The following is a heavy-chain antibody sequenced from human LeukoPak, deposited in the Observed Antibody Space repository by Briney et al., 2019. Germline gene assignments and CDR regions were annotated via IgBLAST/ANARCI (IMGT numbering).Heavy chain of an antibody. V-gene: IGHV3-23*01. D-gene: IGHD1-26*01. Sequence: GGCLRLSCLTSGFTLSTNAMSWVRQAAGEGLEWISGISGSGASTYYADSVKGRFTISRDDSRNTLYLQMNSLRGDDTAVYYCAKDVGKWESLHFFDYWGQGTLVTVSS. CDR3: AKDVGKWESLHFFDY. CDR2: ISGSGAST. J-gene: IGHJ4*02. CDR1: GFTLSTNA.